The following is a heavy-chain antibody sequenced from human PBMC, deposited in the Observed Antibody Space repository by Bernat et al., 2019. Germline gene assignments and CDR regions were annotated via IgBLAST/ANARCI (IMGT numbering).Heavy chain of an antibody. D-gene: IGHD5-18*01. J-gene: IGHJ4*02. V-gene: IGHV3-30*18. CDR2: ISYDGSNK. Sequence: QVQLVESGGGVVQPGGSLRLSCAASGFIFSSYGMHWVRQAPGKGLEWLAVISYDGSNKFYADSVKGRFPISRDNSKNTLYLQMSSLRTEDTAVYYRAKGRQIQLWLGVFDYWGQGTLVTVSS. CDR1: GFIFSSYG. CDR3: AKGRQIQLWLGVFDY.